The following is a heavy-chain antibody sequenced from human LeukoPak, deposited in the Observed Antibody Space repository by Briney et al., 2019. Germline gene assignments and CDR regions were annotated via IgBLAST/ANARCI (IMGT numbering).Heavy chain of an antibody. CDR3: AKVNYYCYDSNGYYDY. CDR2: ISGDGGST. J-gene: IGHJ4*02. V-gene: IGHV3-43*02. Sequence: GGSLRLSCAASGFTFDDYAMHWVRQAPGKSLEWVSLISGDGGSTYYADSVKGRFTISRDNSKYSLYLQMNSLRTADTALYYCAKVNYYCYDSNGYYDYWGQGTLVTVSS. CDR1: GFTFDDYA. D-gene: IGHD3-22*01.